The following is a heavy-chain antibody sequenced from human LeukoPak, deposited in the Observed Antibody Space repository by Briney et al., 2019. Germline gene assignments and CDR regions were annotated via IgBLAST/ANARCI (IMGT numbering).Heavy chain of an antibody. D-gene: IGHD6-13*01. CDR1: GGSFSGYY. Sequence: SETLSLTCAVYGGSFSGYYWSWIRQPPGKGLEWIGEINHSGSTNYNPSLKSRVTISVDTSKNQFSLKLSSVTAADTAVYYCARVVGKQQLDYWGQGTLVTVSS. CDR2: INHSGST. V-gene: IGHV4-34*09. J-gene: IGHJ4*02. CDR3: ARVVGKQQLDY.